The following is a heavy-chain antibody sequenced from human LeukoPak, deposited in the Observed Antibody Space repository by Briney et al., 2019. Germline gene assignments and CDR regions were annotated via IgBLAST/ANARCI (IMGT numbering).Heavy chain of an antibody. Sequence: SETLPLTCTVSGGSISSSSYYWGWIRQPPGKGLEWIGNIYYSGNTYYNASLKSQVSISIDTSKNQFSLRLTSVTAADTAVYYCARQTGSGLFILPGGQGTLVTVSS. V-gene: IGHV4-39*01. CDR2: IYYSGNT. CDR1: GGSISSSSYY. D-gene: IGHD3/OR15-3a*01. J-gene: IGHJ4*02. CDR3: ARQTGSGLFILP.